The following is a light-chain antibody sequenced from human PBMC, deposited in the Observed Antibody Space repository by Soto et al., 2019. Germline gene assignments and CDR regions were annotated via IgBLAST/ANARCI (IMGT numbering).Light chain of an antibody. Sequence: EMVLTQSPGTLSSSPGERATLSCRASQSVSSSYLAWYQQKPGQAPRLLIYVASSRATSIPDRFSGSGSVTDFTLNISSLETEDLAVYYCHQYGSSPPTIGGGTKVEIK. CDR1: QSVSSSY. CDR2: VAS. J-gene: IGKJ4*01. CDR3: HQYGSSPPT. V-gene: IGKV3-20*01.